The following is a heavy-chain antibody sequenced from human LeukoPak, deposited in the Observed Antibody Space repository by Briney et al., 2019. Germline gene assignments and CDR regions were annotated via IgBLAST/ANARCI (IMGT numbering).Heavy chain of an antibody. J-gene: IGHJ4*02. CDR3: ANMDYYGSGSYYNPY. D-gene: IGHD3-10*01. CDR1: GFTFSSYG. V-gene: IGHV3-30*18. CDR2: ISYDGSNK. Sequence: GGSLRLSCAASGFTFSSYGMHWVRQAPGKGLELVAVISYDGSNKYYADSVKGRFTISRDNSKNTLYLQMNSLRAEDTAVYYCANMDYYGSGSYYNPYWGQGTLVTVSS.